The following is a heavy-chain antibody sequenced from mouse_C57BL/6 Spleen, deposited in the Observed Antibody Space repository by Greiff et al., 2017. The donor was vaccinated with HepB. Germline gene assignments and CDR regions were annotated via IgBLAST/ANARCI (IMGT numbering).Heavy chain of an antibody. CDR1: GYTFTDYE. D-gene: IGHD1-1*01. CDR3: TRAIRITTVVATVDYFDY. J-gene: IGHJ2*01. V-gene: IGHV1-15*01. Sequence: QVQLQQSGAELVRPGASVTLSCKASGYTFTDYEMHWVKQTPVHGLEWIGAIDPETGGTAYNQKFKGKAILTADKSSSTAYMELRSLTSEDSAVYYCTRAIRITTVVATVDYFDYWGQGTTLTVSS. CDR2: IDPETGGT.